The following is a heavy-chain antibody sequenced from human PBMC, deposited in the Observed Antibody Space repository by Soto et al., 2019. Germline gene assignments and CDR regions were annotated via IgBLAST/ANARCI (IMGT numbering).Heavy chain of an antibody. CDR1: GYSFTSYW. Sequence: EVQLVQSGAEVKKPGESLKISCKGYGYSFTSYWIGWVRQMPGKGLEWMGIIYPGDSDTKYSPSFQGQVTISADKSISTAYLQWSSLKASDTAMYYCAKDRGGSGWLGTMGAFDIWGQGTMVTVSS. V-gene: IGHV5-51*03. CDR3: AKDRGGSGWLGTMGAFDI. J-gene: IGHJ3*02. D-gene: IGHD6-19*01. CDR2: IYPGDSDT.